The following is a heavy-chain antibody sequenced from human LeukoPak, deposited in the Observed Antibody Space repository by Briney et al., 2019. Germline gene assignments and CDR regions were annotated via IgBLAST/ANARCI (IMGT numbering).Heavy chain of an antibody. J-gene: IGHJ4*02. V-gene: IGHV3-33*01. CDR3: ARGIRDGYKSDYFDY. CDR1: GISFSDHG. Sequence: GGSLRLSCAASGISFSDHGMHWVRQAPGKGLEWVAVIWNDGSNKYYADSVKGRFTISRDNSKKTLFLQMNSLRADDTAVYYCARGIRDGYKSDYFDYWGQGSLVTVSS. D-gene: IGHD5-24*01. CDR2: IWNDGSNK.